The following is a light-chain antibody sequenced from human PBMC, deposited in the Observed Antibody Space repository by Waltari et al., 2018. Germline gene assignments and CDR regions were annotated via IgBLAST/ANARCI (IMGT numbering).Light chain of an antibody. J-gene: IGKJ1*01. CDR3: QNHERLPAT. V-gene: IGKV3-20*01. CDR2: QAS. CDR1: QRVGRF. Sequence: ELVLTQSPGTLSLSPGERATLACRASQRVGRFLALYQQKPGQAPRLLIYQASNRATGIPDRFSGSGSGTDFSLTISRLEPEDFAVYYCQNHERLPATFGQGTKVEI.